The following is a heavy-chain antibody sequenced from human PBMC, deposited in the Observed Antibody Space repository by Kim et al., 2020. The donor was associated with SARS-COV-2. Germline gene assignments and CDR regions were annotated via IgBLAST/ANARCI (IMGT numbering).Heavy chain of an antibody. J-gene: IGHJ4*02. CDR3: AKDRLRWPDY. CDR2: ST. Sequence: STYYADSGKGRFTISSDNSKNTLYLQMNSLRAEDTAVYYCAKDRLRWPDYWGQGTLVTVSS. D-gene: IGHD4-17*01. V-gene: IGHV3-23*01.